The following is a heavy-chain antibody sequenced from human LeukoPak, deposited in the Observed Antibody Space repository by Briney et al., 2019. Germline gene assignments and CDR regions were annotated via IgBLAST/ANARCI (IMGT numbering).Heavy chain of an antibody. CDR2: IYYSGST. V-gene: IGHV4-30-4*01. D-gene: IGHD3-3*01. J-gene: IGHJ5*02. CDR3: ARADTIFGVVKNRWFDP. Sequence: SETLSLTCTVSGGSISSGDYYWSWIRQPPGQGLEWIGYIYYSGSTYYNPSLKSRVTISVDTSKNQFSLKLSSVTAADTAVYYCARADTIFGVVKNRWFDPWGQGTLVTVSS. CDR1: GGSISSGDYY.